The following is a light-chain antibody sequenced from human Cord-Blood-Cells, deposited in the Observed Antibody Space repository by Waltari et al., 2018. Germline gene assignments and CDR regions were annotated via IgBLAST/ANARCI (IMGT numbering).Light chain of an antibody. CDR3: QQYYSTPPT. J-gene: IGKJ1*01. V-gene: IGKV4-1*01. CDR2: WAS. CDR1: QSVLYSSNNKNY. Sequence: DIVMTQSPDSLAVSLGERATIHCKSSQSVLYSSNNKNYLAWYQQKPGQPPKLLIYWASTRESGVHDRFSGSGSGTDFTLTISSLQAEDVAVYYCQQYYSTPPTFGQGTKVEIK.